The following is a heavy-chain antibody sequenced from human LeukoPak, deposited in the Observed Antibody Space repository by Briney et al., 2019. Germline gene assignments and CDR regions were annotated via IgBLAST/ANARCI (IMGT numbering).Heavy chain of an antibody. Sequence: GASVKVSCKASGYTFTSYGISWARQAPGQGLKWMGWISAYNGNTNYAQKLQGRVTMTTDTSTSTAYMELRSLRSDDTAVYYCARVVSGYDPADYWGQGTLVTVSS. D-gene: IGHD5-12*01. CDR2: ISAYNGNT. J-gene: IGHJ4*02. CDR3: ARVVSGYDPADY. CDR1: GYTFTSYG. V-gene: IGHV1-18*04.